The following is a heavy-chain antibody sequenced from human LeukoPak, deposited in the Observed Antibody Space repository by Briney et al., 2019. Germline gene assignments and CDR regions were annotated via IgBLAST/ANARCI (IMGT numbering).Heavy chain of an antibody. CDR1: GFTFSSYE. Sequence: PGGSLRLSCAASGFTFSSYEMNWVRQAPGKGLEWVSYISSSGSTIYYADSVKGRFTISRDNAKNSLYLQMNSLRAEDTAVYYCAKLPGGSDAFDIWGQGTMVTVSS. V-gene: IGHV3-48*03. CDR3: AKLPGGSDAFDI. D-gene: IGHD3-10*01. J-gene: IGHJ3*02. CDR2: ISSSGSTI.